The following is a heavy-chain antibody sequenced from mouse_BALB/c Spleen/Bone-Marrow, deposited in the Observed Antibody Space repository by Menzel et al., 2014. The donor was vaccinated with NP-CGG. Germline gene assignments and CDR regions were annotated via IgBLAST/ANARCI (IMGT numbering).Heavy chain of an antibody. CDR1: GFTFSSFG. CDR2: IISGSNTI. CDR3: ARSRYDVGWFAY. Sequence: EVKLVESGGGLVQPGGSRKLSCAASGFTFSSFGKHWVRQAPEKGLEWVAYIISGSNTIYYADTVKGRFTISRDNPKNTLFLQMTSLRSEDTAMYYCARSRYDVGWFAYWGQGTLVTVSA. V-gene: IGHV5-17*02. J-gene: IGHJ3*01. D-gene: IGHD2-14*01.